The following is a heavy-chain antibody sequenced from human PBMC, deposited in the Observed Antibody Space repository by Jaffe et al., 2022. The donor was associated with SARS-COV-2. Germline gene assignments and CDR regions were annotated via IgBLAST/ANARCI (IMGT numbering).Heavy chain of an antibody. CDR2: ISWNSGSI. CDR3: AKADVDIVATTQGAMDV. CDR1: GFTFDDYA. Sequence: EVQLVESGGGLVQPGRSLRLSCAASGFTFDDYAMHWVRQAPGKGLEWVSGISWNSGSIGYADSVKGRFTISRDNAKNSLYLQMNSLRAEDTALYYCAKADVDIVATTQGAMDVWGQGTTVTVSS. J-gene: IGHJ6*02. V-gene: IGHV3-9*01. D-gene: IGHD5-12*01.